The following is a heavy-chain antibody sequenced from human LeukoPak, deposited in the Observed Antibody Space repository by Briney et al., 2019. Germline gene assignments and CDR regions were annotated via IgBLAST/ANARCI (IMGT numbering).Heavy chain of an antibody. J-gene: IGHJ4*02. CDR3: ARDLSAAGLFDY. CDR1: GYTFTSYG. V-gene: IGHV1-18*01. Sequence: ASVKVSCKASGYTFTSYGIRWVRQAPGQGLKWMGWINAYNGNTNYAQKLQGKVTMTTDTSTSTAYMELRSLRSDDTAVYYCARDLSAAGLFDYWGQGTLVTVSS. CDR2: INAYNGNT. D-gene: IGHD6-13*01.